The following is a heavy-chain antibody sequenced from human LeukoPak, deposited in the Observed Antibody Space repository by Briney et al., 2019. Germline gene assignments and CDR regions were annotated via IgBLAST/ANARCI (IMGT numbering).Heavy chain of an antibody. CDR2: INPNSGGT. CDR1: GYTFTGYY. D-gene: IGHD3-16*02. CDR3: AVITFGGVIGPIDY. J-gene: IGHJ4*02. Sequence: ASVKVSCRASGYTFTGYYMHWVRQAPGQGLEWMGWINPNSGGTNYAQKFQGWVTMTRDTSISIAYMELSRLRSDDTAVYYCAVITFGGVIGPIDYWGQGTLVTVSS. V-gene: IGHV1-2*04.